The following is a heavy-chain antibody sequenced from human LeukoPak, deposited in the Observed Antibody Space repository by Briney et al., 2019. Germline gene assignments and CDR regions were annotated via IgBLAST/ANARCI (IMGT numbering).Heavy chain of an antibody. Sequence: ASVKVSGKASGYTFTSCDINWVRQATGQGLEWMGWMNPNSGNTGYGQSFQGRITMTRDISIGTAYMELSNLTSEDTAIYYCTRGSSSRRDYWGQGTLVTVSA. CDR3: TRGSSSRRDY. J-gene: IGHJ4*02. D-gene: IGHD2-15*01. CDR2: MNPNSGNT. CDR1: GYTFTSCD. V-gene: IGHV1-8*01.